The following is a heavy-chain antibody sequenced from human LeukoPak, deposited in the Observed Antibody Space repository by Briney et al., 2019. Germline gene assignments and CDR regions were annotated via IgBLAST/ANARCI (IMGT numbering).Heavy chain of an antibody. CDR3: ATGVRYNWNDRPYNMDV. Sequence: GATVKISCKASGYTFTDYHMHWVQQAPGKGLEWMGRVDPEDGETIYAEKFQGRVTITADTSADTAYMELSSLRSEDTAVYYCATGVRYNWNDRPYNMDVWGKGTTVTVSS. D-gene: IGHD1-1*01. J-gene: IGHJ6*03. CDR2: VDPEDGET. CDR1: GYTFTDYH. V-gene: IGHV1-69-2*01.